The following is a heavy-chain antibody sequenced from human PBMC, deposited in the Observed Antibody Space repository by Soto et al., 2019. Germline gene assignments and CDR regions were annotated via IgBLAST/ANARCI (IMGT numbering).Heavy chain of an antibody. Sequence: GESLKISCQGSVYSFTNYWIGWVRQMPGKGLEWVGIIYVGASSTRYSPSFQGQVTISADKSISTAYLQWSSLKVSDTAIYYCASGSGSPNYYYPMDVWGQGTTVTVSS. V-gene: IGHV5-51*01. CDR2: IYVGASST. J-gene: IGHJ6*02. CDR1: VYSFTNYW. CDR3: ASGSGSPNYYYPMDV. D-gene: IGHD3-10*01.